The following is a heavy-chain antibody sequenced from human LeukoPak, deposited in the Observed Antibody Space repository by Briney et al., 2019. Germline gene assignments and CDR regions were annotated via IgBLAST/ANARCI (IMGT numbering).Heavy chain of an antibody. V-gene: IGHV1-69*04. D-gene: IGHD5-24*01. CDR1: GGTFSSYA. Sequence: ASVKVSCKASGGTFSSYAISWVRQAPGQGLEWMRRIIPILGIANYAQKFQGRVTITADKSTSTAYMELSSLRSKDTAVYYCARVRDGYKNYYYYYGMDVWGQGTTVTVSS. CDR2: IIPILGIA. CDR3: ARVRDGYKNYYYYYGMDV. J-gene: IGHJ6*02.